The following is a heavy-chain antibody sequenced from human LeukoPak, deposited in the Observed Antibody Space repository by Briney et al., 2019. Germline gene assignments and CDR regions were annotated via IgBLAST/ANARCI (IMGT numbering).Heavy chain of an antibody. V-gene: IGHV3-74*01. CDR1: RFTFSEHW. Sequence: GGTLRLSCAASRFTFSEHWMHWVRGAPGKGLERVARIHSDGSVTTYADSVEGRFSISRDKAKNSLYLQIDSLRAEDTAVYYCARELLGESGVDCWGQGALVTVSS. J-gene: IGHJ4*02. CDR2: IHSDGSVT. CDR3: ARELLGESGVDC. D-gene: IGHD2-15*01.